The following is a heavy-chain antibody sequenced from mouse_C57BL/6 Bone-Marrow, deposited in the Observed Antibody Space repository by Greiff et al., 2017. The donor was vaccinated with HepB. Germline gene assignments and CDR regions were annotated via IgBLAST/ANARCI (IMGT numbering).Heavy chain of an antibody. V-gene: IGHV1-42*01. J-gene: IGHJ3*01. CDR1: GYSFTGYY. Sequence: EVQLQQSGPELVKPGASVKISCKASGYSFTGYYMNWVKQSPEKSLEWIGEINPSTGGTTYNQKFKAKATLTVDKSSSTAYMQLKSLTSEDSAVYYCARTDRQLRLPWFAYWGQGTLVTVSA. D-gene: IGHD3-2*02. CDR2: INPSTGGT. CDR3: ARTDRQLRLPWFAY.